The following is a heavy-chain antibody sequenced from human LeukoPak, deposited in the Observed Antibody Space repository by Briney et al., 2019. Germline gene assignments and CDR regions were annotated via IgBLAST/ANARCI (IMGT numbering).Heavy chain of an antibody. V-gene: IGHV4-39*01. CDR2: IYYSGST. J-gene: IGHJ5*02. CDR3: ARDAARGSYSRNWFDP. Sequence: SETLSLTCTVSGGSISSSSYYWGWIRQPPGKGLEWIGSIYYSGSTYYNQSLKSRVTISVDTSKNQFSLKLSSVTAADTAVYYCARDAARGSYSRNWFDPWGQGTLVTVSS. D-gene: IGHD3-10*01. CDR1: GGSISSSSYY.